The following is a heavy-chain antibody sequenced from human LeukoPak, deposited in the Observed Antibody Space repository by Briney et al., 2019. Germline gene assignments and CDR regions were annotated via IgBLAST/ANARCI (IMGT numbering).Heavy chain of an antibody. CDR2: IYYSGSI. CDR1: GGSISSSSYY. CDR3: ARLNRPRVGGKYYYDSSGYYWRAFDY. D-gene: IGHD3-22*01. Sequence: SETLSLTCTVSGGSISSSSYYWGWIRQPPGKGLEWIGSIYYSGSIYYNPSLKSRATISVDTSKNQFSLKLSAVTAADTAVYYCARLNRPRVGGKYYYDSSGYYWRAFDYWGQGTLVTVSS. J-gene: IGHJ4*02. V-gene: IGHV4-39*01.